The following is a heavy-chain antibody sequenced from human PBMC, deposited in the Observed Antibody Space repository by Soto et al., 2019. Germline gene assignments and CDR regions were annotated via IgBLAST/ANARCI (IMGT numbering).Heavy chain of an antibody. CDR1: GYSFSNHW. Sequence: PGESLKISCEASGYSFSNHWIAWVRQMPGKGLEWMGIIYPGDSDTRYSPSFQGQVTISADKSISIAYLQWNSLKASDTAMYYCAKVGYDFWNGLDYYYYGLDVWGQGTTVTVSS. CDR2: IYPGDSDT. V-gene: IGHV5-51*01. J-gene: IGHJ6*02. D-gene: IGHD3-3*01. CDR3: AKVGYDFWNGLDYYYYGLDV.